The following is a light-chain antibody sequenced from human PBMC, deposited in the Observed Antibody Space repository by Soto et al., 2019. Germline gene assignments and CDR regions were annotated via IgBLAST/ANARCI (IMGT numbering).Light chain of an antibody. V-gene: IGKV2-28*01. CDR2: MGS. CDR3: MQALQLPLT. CDR1: QSLLHSHGYTY. J-gene: IGKJ4*01. Sequence: DVVMTQSPVSLPVTPGEPASISCRSSQSLLHSHGYTYLDWHLQKPGQSPQLLFYMGSTRASGVPDSSSRSGSDAYSTLNSSRVEADDAGVYCYMQALQLPLTFGGGTKVEIK.